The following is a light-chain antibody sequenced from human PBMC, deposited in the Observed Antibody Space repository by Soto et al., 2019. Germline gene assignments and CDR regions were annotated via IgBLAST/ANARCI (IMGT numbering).Light chain of an antibody. J-gene: IGKJ1*01. CDR1: QSLIHSDGNTY. Sequence: DVVMTQSPLSLPVTLGQPASISCRSSQSLIHSDGNTYLNWFQQRPGQSPRRLIYEVSDRDSGVPDIFSGSGSCTYITLKNSRVEAEDVGVYYCLQGTYLPWTFGQGTEVEIK. CDR2: EVS. CDR3: LQGTYLPWT. V-gene: IGKV2-30*02.